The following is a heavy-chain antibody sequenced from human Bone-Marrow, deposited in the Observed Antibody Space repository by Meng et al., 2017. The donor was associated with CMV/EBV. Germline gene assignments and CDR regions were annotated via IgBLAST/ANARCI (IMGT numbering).Heavy chain of an antibody. D-gene: IGHD2-2*01. CDR3: ARDPNPLMPKQEHFQY. Sequence: ASVKVSCKASGYVFRGFGITWVRQAPGQGLEWMGWISPYNGNTNFAQKFQGRVTLTTDISTNTTYMELRSLRSDDTAVYYCARDPNPLMPKQEHFQYWGQGTLVTVSS. CDR2: ISPYNGNT. J-gene: IGHJ4*02. V-gene: IGHV1-18*01. CDR1: GYVFRGFG.